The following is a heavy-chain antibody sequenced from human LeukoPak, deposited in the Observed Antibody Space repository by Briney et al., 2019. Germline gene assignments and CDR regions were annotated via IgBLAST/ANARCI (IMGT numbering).Heavy chain of an antibody. V-gene: IGHV3-23*01. Sequence: GGSLRLSCAASGLTFSSYSMSWVRRAPGKGLEWDSAISGSGGSTKYADSVKGRFTISRDNSKNTLYLQMISLRAEDTALYYCAKAHIAAADYYYYYMDVWGKGTTVTVSS. CDR2: ISGSGGST. CDR1: GLTFSSYS. J-gene: IGHJ6*03. D-gene: IGHD6-13*01. CDR3: AKAHIAAADYYYYYMDV.